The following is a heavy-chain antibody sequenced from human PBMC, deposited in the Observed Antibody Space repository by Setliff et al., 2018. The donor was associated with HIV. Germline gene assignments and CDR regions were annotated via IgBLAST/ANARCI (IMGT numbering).Heavy chain of an antibody. CDR3: ARDPNYNFWSGYLMDV. Sequence: GASVKVSCKASGYTFTTYGITWVRQAPGQGLEWMGWINPSGGSTSYAQKFQGRVTMTRDTSTSTVYMELSSLRSEDTAVYYCARDPNYNFWSGYLMDVWGKGTTVTVSS. CDR2: INPSGGST. J-gene: IGHJ6*04. D-gene: IGHD3-3*01. V-gene: IGHV1-46*01. CDR1: GYTFTTYG.